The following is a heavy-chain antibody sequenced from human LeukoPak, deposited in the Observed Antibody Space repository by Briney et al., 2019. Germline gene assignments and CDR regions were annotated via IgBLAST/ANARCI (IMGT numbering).Heavy chain of an antibody. CDR2: ISSGGSTI. CDR1: GFTCSDYY. Sequence: PGGSLRLSCAASGFTCSDYYMSWIRQAPGNGLEWVSYISSGGSTIYYADSVKGRFTISRDNAKNSVYLQMNSLRAEDTAVYYCAREGRPLTIFGVVTTLANYGMDVWGQGTTVTVSS. J-gene: IGHJ6*02. CDR3: AREGRPLTIFGVVTTLANYGMDV. D-gene: IGHD3-3*01. V-gene: IGHV3-11*01.